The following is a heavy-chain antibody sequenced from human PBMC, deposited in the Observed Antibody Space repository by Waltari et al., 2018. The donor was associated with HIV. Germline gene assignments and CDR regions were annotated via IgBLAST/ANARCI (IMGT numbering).Heavy chain of an antibody. D-gene: IGHD6-13*01. V-gene: IGHV1-3*01. CDR3: ARAHRGIAAAGTSY. Sequence: QVQLVQSGAEVKKPGASVKVSCKASGYTFTSYAMHWVRQAPGQRLEWMGWINAGNGNTKYSQKFQGRVTITRDTSASTAYMELSSLRSEDTAVYYCARAHRGIAAAGTSYWGQGTLVTVSS. CDR2: INAGNGNT. J-gene: IGHJ4*02. CDR1: GYTFTSYA.